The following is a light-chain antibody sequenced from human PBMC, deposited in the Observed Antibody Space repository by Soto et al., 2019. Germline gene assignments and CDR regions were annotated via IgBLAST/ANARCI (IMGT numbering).Light chain of an antibody. Sequence: QSVLTQPPSVSGSPGQSVTISCTGTSSDVGSYNRVSWYQQPPGTAPKLMIYEVSNRPSGVPDRFSGSKSGNTASLTISGLQPEDEADYYSNSYTSSNTYVFGTGTKLTVL. CDR3: NSYTSSNTYV. J-gene: IGLJ1*01. CDR1: SSDVGSYNR. CDR2: EVS. V-gene: IGLV2-18*02.